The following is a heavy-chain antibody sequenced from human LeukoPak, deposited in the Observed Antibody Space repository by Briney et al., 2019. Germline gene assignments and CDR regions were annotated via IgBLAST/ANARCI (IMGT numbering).Heavy chain of an antibody. CDR3: ARDSSGWYRGFDY. CDR2: IYTSGST. J-gene: IGHJ4*02. Sequence: PSETLSLTCTVSGGSISSGSYYWSWIRQPAGKGLEWIGRIYTSGSTNYNPSLKSRVTISVDTSKNQFSLKLSSVTAADTAVYYCARDSSGWYRGFDYWGQGTLVTVSS. CDR1: GGSISSGSYY. D-gene: IGHD6-19*01. V-gene: IGHV4-61*02.